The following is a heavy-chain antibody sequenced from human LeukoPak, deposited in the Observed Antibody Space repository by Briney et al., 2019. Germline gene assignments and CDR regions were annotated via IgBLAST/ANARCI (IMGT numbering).Heavy chain of an antibody. D-gene: IGHD3-10*01. V-gene: IGHV3-7*01. CDR2: INQDGSEK. Sequence: PGGSLGLSCAASGFTFSHHWMNWVRQAPGEGLKWVATINQDGSEKHYVDSVKGRFTISRDNAKNSLYLQMNSLRAEDTAVFYCARAGSLWFGESKLDYWGQGTLVTVSS. CDR1: GFTFSHHW. J-gene: IGHJ4*02. CDR3: ARAGSLWFGESKLDY.